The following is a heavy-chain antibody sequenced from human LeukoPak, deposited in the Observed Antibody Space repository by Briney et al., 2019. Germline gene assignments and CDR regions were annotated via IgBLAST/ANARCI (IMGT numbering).Heavy chain of an antibody. CDR1: GFTFSSYE. J-gene: IGHJ4*02. V-gene: IGHV3-48*03. CDR2: ISSSAGTK. CDR3: ARVLVVLVPAAMDY. D-gene: IGHD2-2*01. Sequence: PGGSLRLSCTASGFTFSSYEMNWVRQAPGKGLEWVSYISSSAGTKNYADSVRGRFTISRDNAKNSLYLQMNSLRAEDTAVYYCARVLVVLVPAAMDYWGQGTLVTVSS.